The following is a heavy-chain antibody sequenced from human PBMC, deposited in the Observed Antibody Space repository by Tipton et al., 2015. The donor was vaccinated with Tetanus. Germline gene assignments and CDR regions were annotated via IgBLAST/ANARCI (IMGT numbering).Heavy chain of an antibody. CDR2: IYSGGTT. J-gene: IGHJ4*02. CDR3: AKTISNDYVAA. D-gene: IGHD4-17*01. V-gene: IGHV3-53*01. Sequence: SLRLSCAASGFTVSSNLMTWVRQAPGEGLEWVSIIYSGGTTYYADSMKGRFTISRDNSRNTLYLQMSSLRAEDTAVYYCAKTISNDYVAAWGQGTLVTVSS. CDR1: GFTVSSNL.